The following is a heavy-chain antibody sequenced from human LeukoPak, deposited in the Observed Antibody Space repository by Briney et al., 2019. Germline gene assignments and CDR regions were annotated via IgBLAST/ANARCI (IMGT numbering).Heavy chain of an antibody. CDR3: AKGVSGTYYFDY. Sequence: PGGSLRLSCAASGFTFSSYGMHWVRQAPGKGLEGVAVISYDGSNKCYADSVKGRFTISRDNSKNTLYLQMHSLRAEDTAVYYCAKGVSGTYYFDYWGQGTLVTVSS. J-gene: IGHJ4*02. D-gene: IGHD1-26*01. V-gene: IGHV3-30*18. CDR2: ISYDGSNK. CDR1: GFTFSSYG.